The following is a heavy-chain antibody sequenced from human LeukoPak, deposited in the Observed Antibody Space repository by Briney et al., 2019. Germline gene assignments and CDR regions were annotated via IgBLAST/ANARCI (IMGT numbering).Heavy chain of an antibody. CDR2: IKSKTDGGTT. D-gene: IGHD5-12*01. Sequence: GGSLRLSCTASGFTFGDYGMSWVRQAPGKGLEWVGRIKSKTDGGTTAYAAPVKGRFTISRDDSKNTLYLQMNSLKTEDTALYYCTTERGYCGYDNWGQGTLVTVSS. J-gene: IGHJ4*02. CDR3: TTERGYCGYDN. CDR1: GFTFGDYG. V-gene: IGHV3-15*01.